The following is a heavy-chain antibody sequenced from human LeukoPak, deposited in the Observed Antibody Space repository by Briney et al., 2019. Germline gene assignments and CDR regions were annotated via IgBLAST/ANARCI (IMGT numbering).Heavy chain of an antibody. Sequence: ASVTVSCKASGYTLTSYGIRWVRQAPGQGIEWMGWISAYNGNTKYAQKPQGRETITTDRTKSTEYMELKRQRCDDPDGYYCARVYYGDPPDYWGQGTLVSVSS. V-gene: IGHV1-18*01. D-gene: IGHD4-17*01. J-gene: IGHJ4*02. CDR2: ISAYNGNT. CDR3: ARVYYGDPPDY. CDR1: GYTLTSYG.